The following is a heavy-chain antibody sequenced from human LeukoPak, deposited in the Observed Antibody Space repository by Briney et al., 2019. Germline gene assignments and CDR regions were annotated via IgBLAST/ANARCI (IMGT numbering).Heavy chain of an antibody. CDR1: GGSFSGYY. CDR2: INHSGST. D-gene: IGHD1-7*01. Sequence: SETLSLACAVYGGSFSGYYWSWIRQPPGKGLEWIGEINHSGSTNYNPSLKSRVTISVDTSKNQLSLKLSSVTAADTAVYYCAREGSGTTSPWGQGTLVTVSS. V-gene: IGHV4-34*01. CDR3: AREGSGTTSP. J-gene: IGHJ5*02.